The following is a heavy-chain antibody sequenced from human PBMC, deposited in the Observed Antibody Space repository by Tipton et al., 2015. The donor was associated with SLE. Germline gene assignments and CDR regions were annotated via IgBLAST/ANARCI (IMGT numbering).Heavy chain of an antibody. D-gene: IGHD1-7*01. V-gene: IGHV4-59*12. J-gene: IGHJ4*02. CDR3: ARETGTRGDYFDY. CDR2: IYHSGST. CDR1: GGSISSYY. Sequence: TLSLTCTVSGGSISSYYWSWIRQPPGKGLEWIGEIYHSGSTNYNPSLKSRVTISVDKSKNQFSLKLSSVTAADTAVYYCARETGTRGDYFDYWGQGTLVTVSS.